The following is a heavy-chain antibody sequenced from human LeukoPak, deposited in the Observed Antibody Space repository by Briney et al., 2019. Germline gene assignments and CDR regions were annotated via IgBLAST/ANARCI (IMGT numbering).Heavy chain of an antibody. J-gene: IGHJ4*02. V-gene: IGHV3-74*01. D-gene: IGHD6-19*01. CDR2: INSDGSST. CDR3: AKPCGNGWSYFDY. Sequence: GVSLRLSCAASGFTFSGYWMHWVRQVPGKGLVWVSRINSDGSSTSYADSVKGRFTISRDNAKNTLYLQMNSLRAEDTAVYYCAKPCGNGWSYFDYWGQGTLVTVSS. CDR1: GFTFSGYW.